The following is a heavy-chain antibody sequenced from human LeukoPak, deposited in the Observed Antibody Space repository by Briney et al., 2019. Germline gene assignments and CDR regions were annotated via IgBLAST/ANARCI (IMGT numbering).Heavy chain of an antibody. D-gene: IGHD2-8*01. CDR3: AREGAYCTNGVCYGLDD. J-gene: IGHJ4*02. V-gene: IGHV1-69*13. CDR2: IIPIFGTA. Sequence: SVKVSCKASGGTFSSYAISWVRQAPGQGLEWMGGIIPIFGTANYAQKFQGRVTITADESTSTAYMELSSLRSEDTAVYYCAREGAYCTNGVCYGLDDWGQGTLVTVSS. CDR1: GGTFSSYA.